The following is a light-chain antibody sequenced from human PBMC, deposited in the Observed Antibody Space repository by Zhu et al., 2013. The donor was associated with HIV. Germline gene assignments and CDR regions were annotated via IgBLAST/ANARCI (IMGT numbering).Light chain of an antibody. Sequence: AIQLTQSPSSLSASVADRVTITCRANQDISRTLAWYQQKPGSAPKVLIYDASNLESGVPSRFSGSGSGTDFTLTIASLQADDFAIYYCQHFNDFSITFGQGTRLEMK. CDR1: QDISRT. CDR3: QHFNDFSIT. CDR2: DAS. V-gene: IGKV1D-13*01. J-gene: IGKJ5*01.